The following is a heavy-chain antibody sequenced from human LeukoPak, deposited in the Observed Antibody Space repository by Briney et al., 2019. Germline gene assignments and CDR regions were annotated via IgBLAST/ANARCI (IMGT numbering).Heavy chain of an antibody. CDR2: INHSGST. D-gene: IGHD1-1*01. J-gene: IGHJ4*02. Sequence: SETLSLTCAVYGGSFSGYYWSWIRQPPGKGLEWIGEINHSGSTNYNPSLKSRVTISVDTSKNQFSLKLSSVTAADTAVYYCARCTTGKTFGSLREIKKSREIDYWGQGTLVTVSS. CDR3: ARCTTGKTFGSLREIKKSREIDY. CDR1: GGSFSGYY. V-gene: IGHV4-34*01.